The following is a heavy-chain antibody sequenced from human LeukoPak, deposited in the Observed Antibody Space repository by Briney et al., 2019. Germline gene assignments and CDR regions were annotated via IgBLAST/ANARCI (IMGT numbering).Heavy chain of an antibody. D-gene: IGHD2-8*01. V-gene: IGHV3-74*01. CDR2: IDRDGGSE. J-gene: IGHJ3*02. CDR1: GFSFSNSW. Sequence: PGGSLRLSCVASGFSFSNSWMHWVRQAPGRGLVWVSRIDRDGGSETYADSVKGRFAISRDNAKNTLYLQMNRLRAEDTAVYCCARVLMGYDVFDIWGQGTMVTVSS. CDR3: ARVLMGYDVFDI.